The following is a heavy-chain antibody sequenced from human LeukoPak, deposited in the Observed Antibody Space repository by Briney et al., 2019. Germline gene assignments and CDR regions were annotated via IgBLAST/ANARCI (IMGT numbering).Heavy chain of an antibody. D-gene: IGHD6-19*01. J-gene: IGHJ4*02. CDR1: GFIFSNYG. CDR3: AKSSGWYLDY. CDR2: ISGSGGST. V-gene: IGHV3-23*01. Sequence: GVTLRRSCAASGFIFSNYGMNWVRQAPGKGLEWVSAISGSGGSTYYADSVKGRFTISRDNSKNTLYLQMNSLRAEDTAVYYCAKSSGWYLDYWGQGTLVTVSS.